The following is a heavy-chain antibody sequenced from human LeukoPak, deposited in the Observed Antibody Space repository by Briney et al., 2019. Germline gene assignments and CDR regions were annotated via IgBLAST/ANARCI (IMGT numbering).Heavy chain of an antibody. CDR1: GFTFSNYA. CDR2: ISGSGDGT. V-gene: IGHV3-23*01. CDR3: AKFRGRLLGNYYMDV. J-gene: IGHJ6*03. D-gene: IGHD3-10*01. Sequence: ESGGSLRLSCDASGFTFSNYAMGWVRQAPGKGLEWVSAISGSGDGTYYAGSVKGRFTVSRDNSKNTLYLQMSSLRAEDTALYYCAKFRGRLLGNYYMDVWAKRDHGHRLL.